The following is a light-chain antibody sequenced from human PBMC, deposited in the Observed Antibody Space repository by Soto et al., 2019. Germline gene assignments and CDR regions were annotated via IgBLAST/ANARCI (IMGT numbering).Light chain of an antibody. CDR2: GAS. J-gene: IGKJ2*01. CDR3: QQYGTSPPRYT. Sequence: EIVLTQSPGTLSLSPGERVTLSCRASQSVSSRYLDWYQQRPGQAPRLLIYGASTRATGIPDRFSGSASGTDFTLTISRLEPEDFAVYYCQQYGTSPPRYTFGQGTKLEIK. CDR1: QSVSSRY. V-gene: IGKV3-20*01.